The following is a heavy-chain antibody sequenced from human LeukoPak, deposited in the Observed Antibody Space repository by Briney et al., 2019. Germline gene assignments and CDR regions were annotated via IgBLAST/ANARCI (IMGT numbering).Heavy chain of an antibody. J-gene: IGHJ4*02. Sequence: GGSLRLSCAASGFTFSSYSMNWVGQAPGKGLEWVSFISDSATTIYYVDSVKGRFTISRDNAKNSLYLQMNSLRDEDTAVYYCARSRPLRGVTVDYWGQGTLVTVSS. CDR3: ARSRPLRGVTVDY. V-gene: IGHV3-48*02. CDR2: ISDSATTI. D-gene: IGHD3-10*01. CDR1: GFTFSSYS.